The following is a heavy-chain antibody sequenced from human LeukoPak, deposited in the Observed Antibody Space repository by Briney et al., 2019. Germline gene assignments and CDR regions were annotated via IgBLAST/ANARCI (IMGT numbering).Heavy chain of an antibody. V-gene: IGHV3-30*02. CDR2: IRYDGSNK. D-gene: IGHD6-19*01. Sequence: GGSLRLSCAASGFTFSSYWMSWVRQAPGKGLEWVAFIRYDGSNKYYADSVKGRFTISRDNSKNTLYLQMNSLRAEDTAVYYCAKDMFRYSSGWYFDYWGQGTLVTVSS. J-gene: IGHJ4*02. CDR3: AKDMFRYSSGWYFDY. CDR1: GFTFSSYW.